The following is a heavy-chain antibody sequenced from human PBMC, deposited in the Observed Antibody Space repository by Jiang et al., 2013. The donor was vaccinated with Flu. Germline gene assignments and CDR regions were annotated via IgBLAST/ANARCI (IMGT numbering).Heavy chain of an antibody. CDR3: ARQLGGSSWWSYSDY. CDR2: IYYTGST. V-gene: IGHV4-39*01. D-gene: IGHD6-13*01. J-gene: IGHJ4*02. CDR1: GGPISSSSYY. Sequence: PGLVKPSETLSLTCTVSGGPISSSSYYWGWIRQPPGKGLEWIGTIYYTGSTYYNPSLKSRVTISVDTSKNQFSLKVSSLTAADTALYYCARQLGGSSWWSYSDYWGRGTLVTVSS.